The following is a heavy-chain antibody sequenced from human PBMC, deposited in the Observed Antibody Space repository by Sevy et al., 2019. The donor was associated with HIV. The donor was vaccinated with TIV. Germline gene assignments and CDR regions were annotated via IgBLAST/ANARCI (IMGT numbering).Heavy chain of an antibody. J-gene: IGHJ4*02. CDR1: GFTFSNAW. CDR3: TTDINYYYDSSGYYYY. V-gene: IGHV3-15*01. Sequence: GGSLRLSCAASGFTFSNAWMSWVRQAPGKGLEWVGRIKSKTDGGTTEYAAPVKGRFTISRDDSKNTLYLQMNSLKTEDTAVYYCTTDINYYYDSSGYYYYWGQGTLVTVSS. CDR2: IKSKTDGGTT. D-gene: IGHD3-22*01.